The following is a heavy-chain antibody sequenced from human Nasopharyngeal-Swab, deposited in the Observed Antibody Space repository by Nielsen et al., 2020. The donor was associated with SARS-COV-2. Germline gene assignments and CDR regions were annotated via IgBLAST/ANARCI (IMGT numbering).Heavy chain of an antibody. V-gene: IGHV1-69*01. J-gene: IGHJ4*02. Sequence: WGRQAPGKGREGMGGIIPIFGTANYAQKFQGRVTITADESTRTAHMELSSLRSEDTAMYYCAREGAHYYDSSGYFSHDYWGQGTLVTVSS. CDR2: IIPIFGTA. D-gene: IGHD3-22*01. CDR3: AREGAHYYDSSGYFSHDY.